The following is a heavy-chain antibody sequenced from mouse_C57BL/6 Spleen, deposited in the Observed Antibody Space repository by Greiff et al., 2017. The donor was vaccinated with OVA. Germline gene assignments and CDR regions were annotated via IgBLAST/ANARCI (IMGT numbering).Heavy chain of an antibody. J-gene: IGHJ4*01. D-gene: IGHD1-1*01. CDR3: ARGVATDAMDY. Sequence: VQLKQSGPELVKPGASVKISCKASGYSFTGYYMNWVKQSPEKSLEWIGEINPSTGGTTYNQKFKAKATLTVDKSSSTAYMQLKSLTSEDSAVYYCARGVATDAMDYWGQGTSVTVSS. CDR2: INPSTGGT. V-gene: IGHV1-42*01. CDR1: GYSFTGYY.